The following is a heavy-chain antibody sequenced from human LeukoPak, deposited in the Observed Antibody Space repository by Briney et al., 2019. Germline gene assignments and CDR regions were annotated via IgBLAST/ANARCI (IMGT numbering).Heavy chain of an antibody. CDR3: ASLYYYDSSGYLIGAYYYYYGMDV. Sequence: GGSLRLSCAASGFTFSSYAMHSVRQAPGTGLEWVAVISYDGSNKYYADSVNGRFTISRDNYKNTLYLQMKSLRAEETAVYYCASLYYYDSSGYLIGAYYYYYGMDVWGQGTTVTVSS. J-gene: IGHJ6*02. V-gene: IGHV3-30-3*01. D-gene: IGHD3-22*01. CDR1: GFTFSSYA. CDR2: ISYDGSNK.